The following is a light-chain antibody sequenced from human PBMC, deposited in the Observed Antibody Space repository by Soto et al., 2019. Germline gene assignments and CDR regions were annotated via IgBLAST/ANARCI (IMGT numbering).Light chain of an antibody. CDR2: DNA. J-gene: IGLJ2*01. V-gene: IGLV1-40*01. CDR1: SPNIGAGYD. Sequence: QSVLTQPPSVSGAPGQRVTISCTGSSPNIGAGYDVHWYRQLPGTAPKLLIYDNANRPSGVPDRFSGSKSDTSASLAITGLQAEDEADYYCQSYDSSMTAVAFGGGTKLTVL. CDR3: QSYDSSMTAVA.